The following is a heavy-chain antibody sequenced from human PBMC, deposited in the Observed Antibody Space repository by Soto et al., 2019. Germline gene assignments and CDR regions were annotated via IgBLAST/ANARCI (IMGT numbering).Heavy chain of an antibody. J-gene: IGHJ4*02. CDR2: INHSGST. D-gene: IGHD2-15*01. V-gene: IGHV4-34*01. CDR1: GGSFSGYY. CDR3: ATKVGWRGPHRGFDY. Sequence: SETLSLTCAVYGGSFSGYYWSWIRQPPGKGLEWIGEINHSGSTNYNPSLKSRVTISVDTSKNQFSLKLSSVTAADTAVYYCATKVGWRGPHRGFDYWGQGTLVTVSS.